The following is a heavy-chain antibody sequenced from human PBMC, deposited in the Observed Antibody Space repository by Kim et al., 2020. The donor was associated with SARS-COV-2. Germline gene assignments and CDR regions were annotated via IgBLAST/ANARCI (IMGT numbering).Heavy chain of an antibody. Sequence: SETLSLTCTVSGGSISSSSYYWGWIRQPPGKGLEWIGSIYYSGSTYYNPSLKSRVTISVDTSKNQFSLKLSSVTAADTAVYYCARQVRMTWIAVAGQFDYWGQGTLVTVSS. CDR3: ARQVRMTWIAVAGQFDY. CDR2: IYYSGST. J-gene: IGHJ4*02. V-gene: IGHV4-39*01. D-gene: IGHD6-19*01. CDR1: GGSISSSSYY.